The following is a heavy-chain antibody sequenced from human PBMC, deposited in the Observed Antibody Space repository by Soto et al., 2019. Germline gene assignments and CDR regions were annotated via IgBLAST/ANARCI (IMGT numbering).Heavy chain of an antibody. CDR3: VRLVGYHSGRSCYSGRFDT. D-gene: IGHD2-15*01. CDR1: GGSISSYY. CDR2: IYYSGST. Sequence: PSETLSLTCTVSGGSISSYYWSWIRQPPGKGLEWIGYIYYSGSTNYNPSLKSRVTTSVDTSKNQFSLKLRSVTAADTAVYYCVRLVGYHSGRSCYSGRFDTWGQGTLVPVSS. V-gene: IGHV4-59*01. J-gene: IGHJ5*01.